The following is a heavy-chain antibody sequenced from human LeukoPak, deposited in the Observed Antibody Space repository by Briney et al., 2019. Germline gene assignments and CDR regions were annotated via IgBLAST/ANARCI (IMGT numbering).Heavy chain of an antibody. CDR3: ARDPSSSSWYFDY. Sequence: GGSLRLSCTASGFTFSSYSLNWVRQAPGKGLEWVSSVSTGSNYIYYADSVKGRFTISRGNAKNSLYLQMNSLRAEDTAVYYCARDPSSSSWYFDYWGQGTLVTVSS. D-gene: IGHD6-13*01. V-gene: IGHV3-21*01. J-gene: IGHJ4*02. CDR1: GFTFSSYS. CDR2: VSTGSNYI.